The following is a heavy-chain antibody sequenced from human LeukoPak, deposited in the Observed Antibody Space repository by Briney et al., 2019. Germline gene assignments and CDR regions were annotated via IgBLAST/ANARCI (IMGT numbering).Heavy chain of an antibody. J-gene: IGHJ3*02. CDR1: GFSFSSYS. V-gene: IGHV4-59*01. CDR3: ARDRYYDSSGYYLDAFDI. D-gene: IGHD3-22*01. CDR2: IYYSGST. Sequence: GSLRLSCTASGFSFSSYSMNWVRQAPGKGLEWIGYIYYSGSTNYNPSLKSRVTISVDTSKNQFSLKLSSVTAADTAVYYCARDRYYDSSGYYLDAFDIWGQGTMVTVSS.